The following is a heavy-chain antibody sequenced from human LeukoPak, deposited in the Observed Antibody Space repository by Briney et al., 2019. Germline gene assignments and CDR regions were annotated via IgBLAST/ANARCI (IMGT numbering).Heavy chain of an antibody. CDR2: ISGSGGST. V-gene: IGHV3-23*01. J-gene: IGHJ6*02. D-gene: IGHD6-13*01. Sequence: GGSLRLSCAASGFTFSSYAMSWVRQALGKGLEWVSAISGSGGSTYYADSVKGRFTISRDNSKNTLYLQMNSLRAEDTAVYYCAKWAAAAGRVPYYYYYGMDVWGQGTTVTVSS. CDR1: GFTFSSYA. CDR3: AKWAAAAGRVPYYYYYGMDV.